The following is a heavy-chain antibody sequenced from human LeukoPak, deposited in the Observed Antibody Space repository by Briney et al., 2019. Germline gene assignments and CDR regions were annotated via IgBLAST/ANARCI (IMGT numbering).Heavy chain of an antibody. J-gene: IGHJ4*02. V-gene: IGHV4-38-2*02. D-gene: IGHD3-10*01. CDR2: MYHSGST. CDR3: ARVLTMFQGGFDY. CDR1: VYSISSGYY. Sequence: PSETLSLTCTVSVYSISSGYYWGWIGQPPGKGLEWIGSMYHSGSTYYNPSLKSRVTVSVDTSKNQFSLKLSSVTAADAAVYYCARVLTMFQGGFDYWGQGTLVTVSS.